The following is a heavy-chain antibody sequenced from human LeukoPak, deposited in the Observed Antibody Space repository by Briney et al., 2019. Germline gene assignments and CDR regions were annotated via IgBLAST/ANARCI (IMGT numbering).Heavy chain of an antibody. CDR2: ISAYNGNT. J-gene: IGHJ4*02. D-gene: IGHD1-7*01. V-gene: IGHV1-18*01. CDR3: AREAYNWNYLGYFDY. CDR1: GYTFTSYG. Sequence: ASVKVSCKASGYTFTSYGISWVRQAPGQGLEWMGWISAYNGNTNYAQKLQGRVTMTTDTSTSTAYMELRSLRSDDTAVYYCAREAYNWNYLGYFDYWGQGTLVTASS.